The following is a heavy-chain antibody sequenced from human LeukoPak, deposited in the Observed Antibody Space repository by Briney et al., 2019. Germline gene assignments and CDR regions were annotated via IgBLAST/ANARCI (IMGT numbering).Heavy chain of an antibody. CDR3: ARDLRAFDY. CDR2: INHSGST. J-gene: IGHJ4*02. V-gene: IGHV4-34*01. Sequence: PSETLSLTCAVYGGSFSGYYWSWIRQPPGKGLEWIGEINHSGSTNYNPSLKNRVTISVDTSKNQFSLKLSSVTAADTAVYYCARDLRAFDYWGQGTLVTVSS. CDR1: GGSFSGYY.